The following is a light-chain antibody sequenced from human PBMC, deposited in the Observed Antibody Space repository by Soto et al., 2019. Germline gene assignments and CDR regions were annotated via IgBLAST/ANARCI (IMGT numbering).Light chain of an antibody. J-gene: IGKJ1*01. CDR1: QSIRNW. CDR3: QQYNSLSET. CDR2: QAS. Sequence: DIQMTQSPSSLSASVGDRVTITCLASQSIRNWLAWYQQKPGKAPKLLIHQASTLQSGVPSRFSGSGSGTEFTLNISSLQPDDFATYYCQQYNSLSETFGQGTKVDIK. V-gene: IGKV1-5*03.